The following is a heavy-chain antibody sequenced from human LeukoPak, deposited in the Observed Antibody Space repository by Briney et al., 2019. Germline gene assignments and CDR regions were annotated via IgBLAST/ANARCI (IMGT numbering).Heavy chain of an antibody. V-gene: IGHV1-8*01. Sequence: ASVKVSCKASGYTFTSYDINWVRQATGQGLEWMGWMNPNSGNTGYAQKFQGRVTMTRNTSISTAYMELSSLRSEDTAVYYCARGQHYDFWCGYSHWFDPWGQGTLVTVSS. CDR3: ARGQHYDFWCGYSHWFDP. CDR2: MNPNSGNT. D-gene: IGHD3-3*01. CDR1: GYTFTSYD. J-gene: IGHJ5*02.